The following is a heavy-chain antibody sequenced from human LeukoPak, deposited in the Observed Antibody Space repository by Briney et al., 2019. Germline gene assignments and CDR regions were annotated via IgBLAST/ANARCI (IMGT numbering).Heavy chain of an antibody. V-gene: IGHV3-48*03. Sequence: GESLRLSCAASGFTFSTYEMSWVRQAPGTGREWVSYISSSGDTIYYADSVKGRFTISRDNAKNSLYLQMNSLRDEDAAVYYCARGAPLVVITTAAFDIWGQGTMVTVSS. CDR3: ARGAPLVVITTAAFDI. D-gene: IGHD2-15*01. CDR2: ISSSGDTI. J-gene: IGHJ3*02. CDR1: GFTFSTYE.